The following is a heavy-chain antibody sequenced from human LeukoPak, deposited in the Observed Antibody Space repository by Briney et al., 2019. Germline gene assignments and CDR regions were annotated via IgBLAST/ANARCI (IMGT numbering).Heavy chain of an antibody. CDR1: GFTFSDYY. CDR3: ARGSSGSNTRVGY. V-gene: IGHV3-11*06. J-gene: IGHJ4*02. D-gene: IGHD3-10*01. CDR2: ISSSSSYI. Sequence: GGSLRLSCAASGFTFSDYYMSWIRQAPGKGLEWVSSISSSSSYIYYADSVKGRFTISRDNAKNSLYLQMNSLRAEDTAVYYCARGSSGSNTRVGYWGQGTLVTVSS.